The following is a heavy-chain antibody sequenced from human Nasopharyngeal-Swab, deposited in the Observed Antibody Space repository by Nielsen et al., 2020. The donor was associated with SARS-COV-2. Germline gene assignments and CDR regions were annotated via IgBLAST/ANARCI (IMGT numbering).Heavy chain of an antibody. J-gene: IGHJ6*03. V-gene: IGHV4-30-4*08. D-gene: IGHD1-7*01. CDR1: GGSISSGDYY. Sequence: LRLSCTVSGGSISSGDYYWSWIRQPPGKGLGWIGYIYYSGSTYYNPSLKSRVTISVDTSKNQFSLKLSSVTAADTAVYYCARVPKLPNLNYYYYYMDVWGKGTTVTVSS. CDR2: IYYSGST. CDR3: ARVPKLPNLNYYYYYMDV.